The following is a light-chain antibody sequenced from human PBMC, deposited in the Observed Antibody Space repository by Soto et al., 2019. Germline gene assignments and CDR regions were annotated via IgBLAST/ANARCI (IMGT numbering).Light chain of an antibody. V-gene: IGKV1-9*01. CDR2: AES. CDR1: QGISSY. Sequence: IQLTQSPSSLSASVVDRVTMTCRASQGISSYLAWYQQKPGKAPKLLIYAESTLQSRVPSRCSGSGSGTDFTLTISSLQPEDFATNYCQQPNSYPQAFGQGTKLESK. CDR3: QQPNSYPQA. J-gene: IGKJ1*01.